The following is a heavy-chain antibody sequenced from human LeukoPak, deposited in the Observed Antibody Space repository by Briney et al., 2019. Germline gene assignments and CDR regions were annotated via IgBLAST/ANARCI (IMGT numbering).Heavy chain of an antibody. Sequence: PSETLSLTCAVYGGSFSGYYWSWIRQPPGKGLEWIGNIYYTGSTYYNASLQSRVTISIDTSKNQFPLRLNSVTAADTAMYYCVKSGGYGLIDYWGQGTLVTVSS. V-gene: IGHV4-34*01. D-gene: IGHD1-26*01. CDR1: GGSFSGYY. J-gene: IGHJ4*02. CDR3: VKSGGYGLIDY. CDR2: IYYTGST.